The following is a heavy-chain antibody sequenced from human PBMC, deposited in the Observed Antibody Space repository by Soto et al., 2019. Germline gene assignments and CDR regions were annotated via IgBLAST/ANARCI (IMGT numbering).Heavy chain of an antibody. V-gene: IGHV3-7*01. Sequence: GGSLRLSCASSGFAFSTCWMMWVRQAPGEGLVRVANINHDGSERYYVDSVKGRFTISRDNAKNSLYLQMNSLRAEDTAVYYCVKDNRGSYWGQGTLVTVSS. CDR3: VKDNRGSY. J-gene: IGHJ4*02. CDR2: INHDGSER. D-gene: IGHD3-10*01. CDR1: GFAFSTCW.